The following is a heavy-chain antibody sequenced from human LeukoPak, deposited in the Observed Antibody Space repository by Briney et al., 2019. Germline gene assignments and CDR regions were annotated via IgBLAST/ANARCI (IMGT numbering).Heavy chain of an antibody. CDR3: ARAQNYDSSFDY. J-gene: IGHJ4*02. D-gene: IGHD3-22*01. CDR1: GGSISSYY. V-gene: IGHV4-59*12. CDR2: IYYSGST. Sequence: SETLSLTCTVSGGSISSYYWSWIRQPPGKGLEWIGYIYYSGSTNYNPSLKSRVTISVDTSKNQFSLNLNSVTAADTAVYYCARAQNYDSSFDYWGQGTLVSVSS.